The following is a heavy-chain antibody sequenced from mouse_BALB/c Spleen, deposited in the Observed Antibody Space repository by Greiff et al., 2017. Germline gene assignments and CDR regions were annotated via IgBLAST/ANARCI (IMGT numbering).Heavy chain of an antibody. CDR1: GFSLTSYD. Sequence: QVQLKESGPGLVAPSQSLSITCTVSGFSLTSYDISWIRQPPGKGLEWLGVIWTGGGTNYNSAFMSRLSISKDNSKSQVFLKMNSLQTDDTAIYYCVRDGGGRAFDYWGQGTTLTVSS. CDR3: VRDGGGRAFDY. CDR2: IWTGGGT. V-gene: IGHV2-9-2*01. D-gene: IGHD3-1*01. J-gene: IGHJ2*01.